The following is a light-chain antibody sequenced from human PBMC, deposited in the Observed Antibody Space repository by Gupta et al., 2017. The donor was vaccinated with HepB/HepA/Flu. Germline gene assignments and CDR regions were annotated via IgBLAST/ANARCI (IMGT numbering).Light chain of an antibody. CDR1: RDIFIY. Sequence: DIQMTQSPSSLSASVGDRVTITCQASRDIFIYLNWFQQKPGKAPKLLIYDASNWQSGVPSRFSGSGSGTDFSFTISRLQPEDVATYYCQQYDNVPLTFGGGTKVDIK. CDR3: QQYDNVPLT. V-gene: IGKV1-33*01. CDR2: DAS. J-gene: IGKJ4*01.